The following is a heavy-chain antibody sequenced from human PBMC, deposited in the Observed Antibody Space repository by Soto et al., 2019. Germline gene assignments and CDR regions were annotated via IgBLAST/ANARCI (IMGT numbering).Heavy chain of an antibody. CDR2: ISGSGGST. J-gene: IGHJ4*02. D-gene: IGHD4-17*01. CDR1: GFTFSSYA. V-gene: IGHV3-23*01. Sequence: GGSLRLSCAASGFTFSSYAMSWVRQAPGRGLEWVSAISGSGGSTYYADSVKGRFTISRDNSKNTLYLQMNSLRAEDTAVYYCASRTTVKTQVLPWGQGTLVTVSS. CDR3: ASRTTVKTQVLP.